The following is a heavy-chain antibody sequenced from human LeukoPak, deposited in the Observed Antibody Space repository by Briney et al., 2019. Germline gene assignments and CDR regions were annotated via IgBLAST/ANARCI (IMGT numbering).Heavy chain of an antibody. CDR1: GLTFSNYA. D-gene: IGHD4-17*01. V-gene: IGHV3-23*01. CDR2: ISDSGGST. CDR3: AKVGDYGSGY. J-gene: IGHJ4*02. Sequence: GGSLRLSCAASGLTFSNYAMSWVRQAPGKGLEWVSGISDSGGSTYYADSVKGRFIISRDNSKNTLYLQMNSLRAEDTAVYYCAKVGDYGSGYWGQGTLVTVSS.